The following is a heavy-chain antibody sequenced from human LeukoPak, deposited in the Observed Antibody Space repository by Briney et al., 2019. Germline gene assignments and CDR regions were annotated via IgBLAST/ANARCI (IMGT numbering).Heavy chain of an antibody. V-gene: IGHV1-69*13. CDR2: IIPIFGTA. CDR3: ARDSSGSYHRFDY. Sequence: SVKVSCKASGYTFTSYGISWVRQAPGQGLEWMGGIIPIFGTANYAQKFQGRVTITADGSTSTAYMELSSLRYEDTAVYYCARDSSGSYHRFDYWGQGTLVTVSS. CDR1: GYTFTSYG. J-gene: IGHJ4*02. D-gene: IGHD1-26*01.